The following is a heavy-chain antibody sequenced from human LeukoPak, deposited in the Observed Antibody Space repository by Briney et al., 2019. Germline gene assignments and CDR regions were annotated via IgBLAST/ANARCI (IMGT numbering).Heavy chain of an antibody. Sequence: PGGSLRLSCAASGFTFSDHYMDWVRQAPGKGLEWVGRIRNKADTYTTEYAASVKGRFTISRDDSKNPLYLQMNSLKTEDTAVYYCAREVWSGYYTLYYFDYWGQGTLVTVSS. V-gene: IGHV3-72*01. J-gene: IGHJ4*02. CDR2: IRNKADTYTT. D-gene: IGHD3-3*01. CDR3: AREVWSGYYTLYYFDY. CDR1: GFTFSDHY.